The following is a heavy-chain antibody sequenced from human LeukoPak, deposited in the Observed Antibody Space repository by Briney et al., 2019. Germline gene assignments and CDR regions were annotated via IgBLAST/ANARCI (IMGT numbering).Heavy chain of an antibody. D-gene: IGHD5-24*01. CDR2: IDPVGGNT. J-gene: IGHJ3*01. V-gene: IGHV1-46*01. CDR1: GYTFTDSY. CDR3: ARIRDGYNDAYDL. Sequence: ASVKVSCKASGYTFTDSYVHWVRQAPGQVLEWMGLIDPVGGNTNYAQNFQGRVTLTRDTSTSTLYMELSSMRSEDTAIYYCARIRDGYNDAYDLWGQGTVVTVPS.